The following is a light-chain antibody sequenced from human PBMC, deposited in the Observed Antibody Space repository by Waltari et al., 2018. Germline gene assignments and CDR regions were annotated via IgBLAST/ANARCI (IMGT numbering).Light chain of an antibody. CDR3: CSFAGSSPHVV. J-gene: IGLJ2*01. V-gene: IGLV2-23*01. CDR1: TSYFGPYNL. Sequence: QSALTQPASVSGSPGQSITISCPGPTSYFGPYNLFSWYQHHPGKAPKLMIYESTKRPSGVSNRFSGSKSGNTASLTISGLQAEDEADYYCCSFAGSSPHVVFGGGTKLTVL. CDR2: EST.